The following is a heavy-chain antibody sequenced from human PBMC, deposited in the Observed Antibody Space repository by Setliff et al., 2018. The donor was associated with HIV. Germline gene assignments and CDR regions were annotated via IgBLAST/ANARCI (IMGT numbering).Heavy chain of an antibody. CDR3: ARNPDTSGYLYYYYYMDV. J-gene: IGHJ6*03. Sequence: ASVKVSCKASGYTFTGYYMHWLRQAPGQGLEWMGWINPNGGGTNYAQKFQGRVTMTRDASISTAYMELSRLRSDDTAVYYCARNPDTSGYLYYYYYMDVWGKGTTVTVSS. V-gene: IGHV1-2*02. CDR1: GYTFTGYY. CDR2: INPNGGGT. D-gene: IGHD3-22*01.